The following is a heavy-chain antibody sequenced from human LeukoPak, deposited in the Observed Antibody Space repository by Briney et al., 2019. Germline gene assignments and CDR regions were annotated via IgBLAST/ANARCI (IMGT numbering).Heavy chain of an antibody. CDR3: TTDGIVVVVAATIDY. Sequence: GGSLRLSCAASGFTFSNAWMSWVRQAPGKGLEWVGRIKSKTDGGTTDYAAPVKGRFTISRDDSKNTLYLQMNSLKTEDTAVYYCTTDGIVVVVAATIDYWGQGTLVIVSS. CDR1: GFTFSNAW. CDR2: IKSKTDGGTT. D-gene: IGHD2-15*01. J-gene: IGHJ4*02. V-gene: IGHV3-15*01.